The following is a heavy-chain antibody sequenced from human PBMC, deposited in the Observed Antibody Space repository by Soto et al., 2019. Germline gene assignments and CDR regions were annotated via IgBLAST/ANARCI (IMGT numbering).Heavy chain of an antibody. CDR3: TRGHGFNGASFDY. V-gene: IGHV1-69*13. Sequence: ASVKVSCKTSGGTFSSYSVSWVRQAPGQGLEWMGGIIPIFGIPTYAQKFQVRATISADESTSTASMELSGLRSEDTAIYYCTRGHGFNGASFDYWGQGTLVTVSS. D-gene: IGHD2-8*01. CDR1: GGTFSSYS. J-gene: IGHJ4*02. CDR2: IIPIFGIP.